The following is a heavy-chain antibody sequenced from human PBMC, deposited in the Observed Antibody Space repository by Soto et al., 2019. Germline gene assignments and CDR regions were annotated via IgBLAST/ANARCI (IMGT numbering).Heavy chain of an antibody. D-gene: IGHD2-15*01. Sequence: GGSLRLSCAASAFTFTNHAMNWVRQAPGKGLEWVSGVSGSGGRTSYADSVKGRFTVSRDNSENTLYLQMNTLRAEDTAVYYCARILVDQRPGSYYYYLDFSGKGSSVTVSS. V-gene: IGHV3-23*01. J-gene: IGHJ6*03. CDR3: ARILVDQRPGSYYYYLDF. CDR2: VSGSGGRT. CDR1: AFTFTNHA.